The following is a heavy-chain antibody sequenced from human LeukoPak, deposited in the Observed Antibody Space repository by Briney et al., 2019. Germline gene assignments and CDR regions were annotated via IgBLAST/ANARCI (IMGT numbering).Heavy chain of an antibody. CDR3: AKRQMAIFDY. V-gene: IGHV3-30*02. CDR1: GFTFSSYS. J-gene: IGHJ4*02. CDR2: IRCDGSNK. Sequence: PGGSLRLSCAASGFTFSSYSMNWVRQAPGKGLEWVAFIRCDGSNKYYADSVKGRFTISRDNSKNTLYLQMNSLRAEDTAVYYCAKRQMAIFDYWGQGTLVTVSS. D-gene: IGHD5-24*01.